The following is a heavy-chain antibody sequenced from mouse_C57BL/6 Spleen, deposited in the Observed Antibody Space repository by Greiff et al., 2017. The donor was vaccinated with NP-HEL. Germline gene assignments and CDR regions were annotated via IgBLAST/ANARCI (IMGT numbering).Heavy chain of an antibody. J-gene: IGHJ2*01. D-gene: IGHD2-4*01. Sequence: EVKLQESGPGLVKPSQSLSLTCSVTGYSITSGYYWNWIRQFPGNKLEWMGYISYDGSNNYNPSLKNRISITRDTSKNQFFLKLNSVTTEDTATYYCARGGYDYDGKFDYWGQGTTLTVSS. CDR1: GYSITSGYY. V-gene: IGHV3-6*01. CDR2: ISYDGSN. CDR3: ARGGYDYDGKFDY.